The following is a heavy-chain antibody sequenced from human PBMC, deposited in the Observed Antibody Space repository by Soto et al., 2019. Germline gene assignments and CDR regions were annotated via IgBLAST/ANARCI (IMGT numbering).Heavy chain of an antibody. D-gene: IGHD3-9*01. CDR1: GYTLTELS. CDR3: ATAPAYYDILTGHPRYFDY. J-gene: IGHJ4*02. CDR2: FDPEDGET. Sequence: QVQLVQSGAEVKKPGASVKVSCKVSGYTLTELSMHWLRQAPGKGLEGMGGFDPEDGETIYAQKFQGRVTMTEDTSTDTAYMELSSLRSEDTAVYYCATAPAYYDILTGHPRYFDYWGQGTLVTVSS. V-gene: IGHV1-24*01.